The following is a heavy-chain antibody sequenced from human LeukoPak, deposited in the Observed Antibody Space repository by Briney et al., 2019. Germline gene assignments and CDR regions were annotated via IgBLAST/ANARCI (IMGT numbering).Heavy chain of an antibody. J-gene: IGHJ6*04. D-gene: IGHD6-13*01. CDR1: GGTFSSYA. Sequence: ASVKVSCKASGGTFSSYAISWVRQAPGQGLEWMGGITPIFGTANYAQKFQGRVTITADKSTSTAYMELSSLRSEDTAVYYCARGPGIAAAVGVWGKGTTVTVSS. CDR3: ARGPGIAAAVGV. CDR2: ITPIFGTA. V-gene: IGHV1-69*06.